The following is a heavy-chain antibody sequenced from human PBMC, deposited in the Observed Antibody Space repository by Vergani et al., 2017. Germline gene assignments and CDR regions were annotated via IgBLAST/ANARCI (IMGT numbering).Heavy chain of an antibody. Sequence: QVQLQESGPGLVKPSETLSLTCTVSGGSISSYYWSWIRQPPGKGLEWIGYIYYSGSTNYNPSLKSRVTISVDTSKNQFSLKLSSVTAADTAVYYCARAMNAYSGGPDGFDPWGQGTLVTVSS. D-gene: IGHD1-26*01. CDR1: GGSISSYY. CDR3: ARAMNAYSGGPDGFDP. CDR2: IYYSGST. V-gene: IGHV4-59*01. J-gene: IGHJ5*02.